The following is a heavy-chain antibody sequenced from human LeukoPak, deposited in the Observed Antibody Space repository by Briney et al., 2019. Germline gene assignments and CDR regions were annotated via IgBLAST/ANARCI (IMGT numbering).Heavy chain of an antibody. CDR3: ARDGGSVDIVATIMDV. CDR1: GYTFIGYY. J-gene: IGHJ6*02. CDR2: INPNSGGT. Sequence: ASVKVSCKASGYTFIGYYIHWVRQAPGQGLEWMGWINPNSGGTNYAQKFQGWVTMTRDTSISTAYMELSRLRSDDTAVYYCARDGGSVDIVATIMDVWGQGTTVTVSS. D-gene: IGHD5-12*01. V-gene: IGHV1-2*04.